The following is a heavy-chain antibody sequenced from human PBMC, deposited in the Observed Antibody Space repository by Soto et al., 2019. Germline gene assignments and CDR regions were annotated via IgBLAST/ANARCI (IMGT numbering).Heavy chain of an antibody. CDR2: ISPRDFDT. CDR3: ARDQVSSGPGYYFDY. D-gene: IGHD3-22*01. V-gene: IGHV5-51*01. Sequence: WESLKIPCHGAVYTFSSYWIAWVLQMPGKGLEWMGIISPRDFDTRYSPSFQGHVTISVDKSINTAYLQWSSLRTEDTAVYYCARDQVSSGPGYYFDYWGPGTLVTVSS. CDR1: VYTFSSYW. J-gene: IGHJ4*02.